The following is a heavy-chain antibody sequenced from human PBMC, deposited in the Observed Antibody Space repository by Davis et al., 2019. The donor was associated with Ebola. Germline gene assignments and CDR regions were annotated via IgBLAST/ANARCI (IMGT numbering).Heavy chain of an antibody. D-gene: IGHD5-18*01. V-gene: IGHV3-23*01. J-gene: IGHJ6*02. CDR1: GFTFSSYA. CDR2: ISGSGGST. Sequence: PGGSLRLSCAASGFTFSSYAMSWVRQAPGKGLEWVSAISGSGGSTYYADSVKGRFTISRDNSKNTLYLQMNSLRAEDTAVYYCAKARGSYGYVYYYGMDVWGQGTTVTVSS. CDR3: AKARGSYGYVYYYGMDV.